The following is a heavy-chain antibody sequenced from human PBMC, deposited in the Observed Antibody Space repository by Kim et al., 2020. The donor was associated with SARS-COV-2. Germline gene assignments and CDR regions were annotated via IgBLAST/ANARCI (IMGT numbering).Heavy chain of an antibody. Sequence: SETLSLTCAVYGGSFNDFYWNWIRQSPGKGLEWIGEINHSGSTNYNPSLKSRLTIPVYTPRNHFSLNLRSVTAAAMAAYYCARGVSGEGYNSPWGQGNRVAVSS. V-gene: IGHV4-34*01. D-gene: IGHD1-1*01. J-gene: IGHJ5*01. CDR2: INHSGST. CDR1: GGSFNDFY. CDR3: ARGVSGEGYNSP.